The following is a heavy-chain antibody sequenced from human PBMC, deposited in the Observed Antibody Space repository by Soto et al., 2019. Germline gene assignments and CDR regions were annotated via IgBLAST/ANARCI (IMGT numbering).Heavy chain of an antibody. V-gene: IGHV4-30-4*08. CDR1: GGSTRSSLYQ. CDR2: IYYSGST. D-gene: IGHD6-6*01. J-gene: IGHJ5*02. CDR3: ARERPDGARLDP. Sequence: SETLSLTCTVSGGSTRSSLYQWVWIRQPPGKGLEWIGYIYYSGSTYYSPSLKSRVTISVDTSKNQFSLKLSSVTAADTAVYYCARERPDGARLDPWGQGTLVTVSS.